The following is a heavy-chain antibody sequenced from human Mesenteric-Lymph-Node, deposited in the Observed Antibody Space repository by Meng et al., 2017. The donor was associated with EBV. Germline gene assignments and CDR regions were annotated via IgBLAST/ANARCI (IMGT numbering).Heavy chain of an antibody. V-gene: IGHV2-5*02. Sequence: ITLTESAPPLVHPPQTLTVTCPFSGFSLSTNGVAVGWIRQPPGKGLEWLALIYSDDDKRYSPSLKSRLTITKATSKNQVVLSMTNMDPVDTGTYFCAHSDVGIIPFDSWGQGTLVTVSS. D-gene: IGHD1-26*01. CDR2: IYSDDDK. CDR3: AHSDVGIIPFDS. J-gene: IGHJ4*02. CDR1: GFSLSTNGVA.